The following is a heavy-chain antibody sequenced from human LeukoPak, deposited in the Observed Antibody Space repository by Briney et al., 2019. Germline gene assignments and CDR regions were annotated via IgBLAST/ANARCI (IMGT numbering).Heavy chain of an antibody. V-gene: IGHV1-24*01. J-gene: IGHJ4*02. CDR1: GYTLSELS. D-gene: IGHD5-12*01. Sequence: GASVKVSCKVSGYTLSELSMHWVRQAPGKGLEWMGGFDPEDGETIYAQKFQGRVTVTEDTSTDTAYMELSSLRSEDTAVYYCATVRYSGYDYRAGDNWGQGTLVTVSS. CDR2: FDPEDGET. CDR3: ATVRYSGYDYRAGDN.